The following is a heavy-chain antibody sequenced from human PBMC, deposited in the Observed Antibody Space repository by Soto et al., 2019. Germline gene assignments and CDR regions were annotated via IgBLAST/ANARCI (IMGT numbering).Heavy chain of an antibody. J-gene: IGHJ3*02. Sequence: GGSLRLSCAASGFTFSSYSMNWVRQAPGKGLEWVSSISSSSSYIYYADSVKGRFTISRDNAKNSLYLQMNSLRAEDTAVYYCAFEYSSLDAFDIWGQGTMVTVSS. V-gene: IGHV3-21*01. CDR1: GFTFSSYS. D-gene: IGHD6-6*01. CDR3: AFEYSSLDAFDI. CDR2: ISSSSSYI.